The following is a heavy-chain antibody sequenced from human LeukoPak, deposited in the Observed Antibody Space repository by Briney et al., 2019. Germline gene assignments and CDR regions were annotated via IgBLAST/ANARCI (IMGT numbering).Heavy chain of an antibody. V-gene: IGHV4-31*03. J-gene: IGHJ4*02. Sequence: PSQTLSLTCTVSGGSISSGGYYWSWIRQHPGKGLEWIGYIYYSGSTYYNPSLKSRVTISVDTSKNQFSLKLSSVTAADTAVYYCARHFSGAAPALVWGQGTLVTVSS. CDR3: ARHFSGAAPALV. CDR1: GGSISSGGYY. D-gene: IGHD6-6*01. CDR2: IYYSGST.